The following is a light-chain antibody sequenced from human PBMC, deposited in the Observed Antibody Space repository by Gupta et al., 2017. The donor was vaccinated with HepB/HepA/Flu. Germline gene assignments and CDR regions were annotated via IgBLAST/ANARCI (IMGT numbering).Light chain of an antibody. J-gene: IGKJ4*01. Sequence: DIQMTRSPSSLSAFVGDRVTITCRASQSISTCLNWYQQKAGRAPKLLIYTASSFQSGVPSRFSGSGSGTDFTLTISSLQPEDFPTYYCQQSDITPLTFGGGTKIEIK. V-gene: IGKV1-39*01. CDR1: QSISTC. CDR2: TAS. CDR3: QQSDITPLT.